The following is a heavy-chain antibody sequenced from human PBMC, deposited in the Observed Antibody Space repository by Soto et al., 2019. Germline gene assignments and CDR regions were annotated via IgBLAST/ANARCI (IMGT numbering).Heavy chain of an antibody. Sequence: EVQLVESGGGLVQPGGSLRLSCAASGFTFSSYWMHCVRQAPGKGLVWVSRINSDGSSTSYADSVKGRFTISRDNAKNTLYLQMNSLRAEDTAVYYCARGGPHIAAAGKVLDYWGQGTLVTVSS. CDR1: GFTFSSYW. D-gene: IGHD6-13*01. J-gene: IGHJ4*02. CDR2: INSDGSST. V-gene: IGHV3-74*01. CDR3: ARGGPHIAAAGKVLDY.